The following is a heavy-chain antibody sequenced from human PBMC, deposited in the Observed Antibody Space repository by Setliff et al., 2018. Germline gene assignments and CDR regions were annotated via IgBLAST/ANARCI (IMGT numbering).Heavy chain of an antibody. V-gene: IGHV4-39*01. D-gene: IGHD3-3*01. J-gene: IGHJ6*03. Sequence: PSETLSLTCTVSGGSVSNSGFFWGWLRQAPGKGLEWIGNIYDSGSSNYNASLKSRLIITRDTSKNQISLKLTSVTAADTAVYYCARMSGFQYIDVWGKGTTVTVSS. CDR3: ARMSGFQYIDV. CDR1: GGSVSNSGFF. CDR2: IYDSGSS.